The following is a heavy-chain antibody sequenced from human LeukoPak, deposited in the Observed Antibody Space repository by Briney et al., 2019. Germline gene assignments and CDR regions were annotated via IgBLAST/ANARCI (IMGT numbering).Heavy chain of an antibody. J-gene: IGHJ6*02. D-gene: IGHD3-10*01. V-gene: IGHV3-30*03. CDR2: ISYDGSNK. CDR1: GFTFSSYW. Sequence: GGSLRLSCAATGFTFSSYWMHWVRQAPGKGLEWVAVISYDGSNKYYADSVKGRFTISRDNSKSTLYLQMISLRAEDTAVYYCARDHWVTMVRGVIPLYGLDVWGQGSTVTVSS. CDR3: ARDHWVTMVRGVIPLYGLDV.